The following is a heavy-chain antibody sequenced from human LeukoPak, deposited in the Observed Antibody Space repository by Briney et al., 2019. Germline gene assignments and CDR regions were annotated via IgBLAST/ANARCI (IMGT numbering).Heavy chain of an antibody. CDR2: TSAYNDNT. Sequence: ASVKVSCKASGYTFTSYGISWVRQAPGQGLEWMGWTSAYNDNTKYVQNLQGRVTMTTDTSTTTAYMELRSLRSDDTAVYYCARAPTFRDSFDIWGQGTMVTVSS. CDR3: ARAPTFRDSFDI. J-gene: IGHJ3*02. D-gene: IGHD3-16*01. V-gene: IGHV1-18*01. CDR1: GYTFTSYG.